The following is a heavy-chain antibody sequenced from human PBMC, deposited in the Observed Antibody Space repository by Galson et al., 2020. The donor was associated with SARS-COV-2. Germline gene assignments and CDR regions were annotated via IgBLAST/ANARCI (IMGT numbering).Heavy chain of an antibody. D-gene: IGHD1-26*01. Sequence: SGPTLVKPTQPITLTCTYSVLSPSTSGMCVNWIRQPPGKALEWQPLLKSDDDKYYSTSLKTRLTISKDTSKNQVVLTMTNMDPVDTVSYYCARIPWVGAITYYYYYGMDVWGQGTTVTVSS. J-gene: IGHJ6*02. CDR1: VLSPSTSGMC. CDR3: ARIPWVGAITYYYYYGMDV. V-gene: IGHV2-70*01. CDR2: LKSDDDK.